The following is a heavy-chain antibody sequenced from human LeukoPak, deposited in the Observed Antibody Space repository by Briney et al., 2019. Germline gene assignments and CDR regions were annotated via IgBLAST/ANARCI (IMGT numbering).Heavy chain of an antibody. CDR3: ATEVGDCSSTSCYTGSYYYYYMDV. D-gene: IGHD2-2*02. CDR1: GGTFSSYA. J-gene: IGHJ6*03. CDR2: IIPIFGTA. Sequence: ASVKVSCKASGGTFSSYAISWVRQAPGQGLEWMGGIIPIFGTANYAQKFQGRVTITADESTSTAYMELSSLRSEDTAVYYCATEVGDCSSTSCYTGSYYYYYMDVWGKGTTVTVSS. V-gene: IGHV1-69*01.